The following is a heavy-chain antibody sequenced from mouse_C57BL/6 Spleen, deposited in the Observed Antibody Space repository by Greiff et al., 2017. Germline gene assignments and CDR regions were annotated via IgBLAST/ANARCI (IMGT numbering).Heavy chain of an antibody. CDR3: ARFVYGSSYFDY. CDR2: IDPSDSYT. J-gene: IGHJ2*01. V-gene: IGHV1-69*01. D-gene: IGHD1-1*01. Sequence: VQLQQPGAELVMPGASVKLSCKASGYTFTSYWMHWVKQRPGQGLEWIGEIDPSDSYTNYNQKFKGKSTLTVDKSSSTAYMQLSSLTSEDSAVYYCARFVYGSSYFDYWGQGTTLTVSS. CDR1: GYTFTSYW.